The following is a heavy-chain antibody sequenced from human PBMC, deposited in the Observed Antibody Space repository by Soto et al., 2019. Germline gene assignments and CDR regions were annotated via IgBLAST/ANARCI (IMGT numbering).Heavy chain of an antibody. CDR1: GYRFTSYG. Sequence: ASVKVSCKAFGYRFTSYGIGWARQAPGQGLEWMGWINAYNGNTNYAQILQGRVTMTTDTSTSTAYMELRSLRSDDTAVYYCARESPPADYWGQGTLVTVSS. V-gene: IGHV1-18*01. CDR2: INAYNGNT. CDR3: ARESPPADY. J-gene: IGHJ4*02.